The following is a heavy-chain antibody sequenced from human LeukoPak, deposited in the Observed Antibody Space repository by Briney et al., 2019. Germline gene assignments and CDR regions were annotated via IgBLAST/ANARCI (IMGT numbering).Heavy chain of an antibody. D-gene: IGHD4-17*01. CDR3: ARDRVTTVTKSYYYGMDV. Sequence: SETLSLTCAVYGGSFSGYHWSWIRQPPGKGLEWIGEINHSGSTNYNPSLKSRVTISVDTSKNQFSLKLSSVTAADTAVYYCARDRVTTVTKSYYYGMDVWGQGTTVTVSS. J-gene: IGHJ6*02. CDR2: INHSGST. V-gene: IGHV4-34*01. CDR1: GGSFSGYH.